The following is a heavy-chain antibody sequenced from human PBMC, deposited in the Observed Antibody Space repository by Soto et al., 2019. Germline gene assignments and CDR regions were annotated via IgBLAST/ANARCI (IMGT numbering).Heavy chain of an antibody. V-gene: IGHV1-18*04. D-gene: IGHD3-9*01. CDR1: GYTFTSYG. CDR2: ISAYNGNT. CDR3: ARSDYDIFFNVGWFDP. Sequence: ASVKVSCKASGYTFTSYGISWVRQAPGQGLEWMGWISAYNGNTNYAQKLQGRVTMTTDTSTSTAYMELRSLRSDDTAVYYCARSDYDIFFNVGWFDPWGQGTLVTVSS. J-gene: IGHJ5*02.